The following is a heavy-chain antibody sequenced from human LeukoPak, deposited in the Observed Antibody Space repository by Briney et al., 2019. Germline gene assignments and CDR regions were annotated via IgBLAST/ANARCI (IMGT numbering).Heavy chain of an antibody. D-gene: IGHD3-10*01. Sequence: PSETLSLTCAVSGGSISSGSYSWSWIRQPPGKGLEWIGCIYHGGSTYYNPSLKSRVSISVDRSKNQCSLRLSSVTAADTALYYCARGDDYGSGSDYNWFDPWGQGTLVTVSP. CDR1: GGSISSGSYS. V-gene: IGHV4-30-2*01. CDR2: IYHGGST. J-gene: IGHJ5*02. CDR3: ARGDDYGSGSDYNWFDP.